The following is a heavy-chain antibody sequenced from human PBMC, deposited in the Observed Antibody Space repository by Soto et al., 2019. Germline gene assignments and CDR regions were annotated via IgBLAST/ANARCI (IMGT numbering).Heavy chain of an antibody. Sequence: EVQVLESGGGLVQPGGSLRLSCAASGFTFSSYAMNWVRQAPGKGLEWVSAISGGAGSTYYADSVKGRFTISRDNSKTTVYLQMNSLRADDTAVDYCAKDGKGSGYYYVGAFDIWGQGTMVTVSS. V-gene: IGHV3-23*01. J-gene: IGHJ3*02. CDR1: GFTFSSYA. D-gene: IGHD3-22*01. CDR3: AKDGKGSGYYYVGAFDI. CDR2: ISGGAGST.